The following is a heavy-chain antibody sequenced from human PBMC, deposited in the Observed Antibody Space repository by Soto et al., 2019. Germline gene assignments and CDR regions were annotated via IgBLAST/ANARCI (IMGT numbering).Heavy chain of an antibody. CDR1: GYTFSNFG. V-gene: IGHV1-18*01. CDR3: ARDKGYGFGWSSSSGMDV. J-gene: IGHJ6*02. D-gene: IGHD5-18*01. CDR2: ISGYNGNT. Sequence: QVQLGQSGAEVMTPGASVKVSCKASGYTFSNFGLSWVRQAPGQGLEWMGWISGYNGNTNSAEKFQGRVTMTTDTSTSTAYMEVRSLTSDDTAVYYCARDKGYGFGWSSSSGMDVWGQGTTVTVSS.